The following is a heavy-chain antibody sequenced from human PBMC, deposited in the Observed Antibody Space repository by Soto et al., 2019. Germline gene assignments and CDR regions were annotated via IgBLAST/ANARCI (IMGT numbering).Heavy chain of an antibody. CDR1: GFTFGSRA. V-gene: IGHV3-23*01. Sequence: VGSLRLSCVASGFTFGSRAMSWVRQAPGKGLEWVSAISGSGGSTYYSDSVKGRFTISRDNSKNTLDLQVNSLRAGDTAVYYCAKGAYFDSSGYYYIDSWGQGTLVTVSS. CDR3: AKGAYFDSSGYYYIDS. J-gene: IGHJ4*02. CDR2: ISGSGGST. D-gene: IGHD3-22*01.